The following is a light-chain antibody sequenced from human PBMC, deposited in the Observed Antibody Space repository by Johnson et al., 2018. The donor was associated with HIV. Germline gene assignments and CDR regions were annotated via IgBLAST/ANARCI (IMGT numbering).Light chain of an antibody. CDR2: ENT. CDR1: SSNIGNNY. CDR3: ATWDRSLSAGGV. J-gene: IGLJ1*01. V-gene: IGLV1-51*02. Sequence: QSVLTQPPSVSAAPGQKVTISCSGSSSNIGNNYVSWYQHLPGTAPKLLIYENTKRPSGVPDRFSGSKSGSSATLGITGLQTGDEADYYCATWDRSLSAGGVFVTVTKVTGL.